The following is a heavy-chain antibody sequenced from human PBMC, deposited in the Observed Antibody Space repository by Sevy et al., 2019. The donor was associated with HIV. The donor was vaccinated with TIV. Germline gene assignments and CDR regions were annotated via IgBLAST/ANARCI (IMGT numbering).Heavy chain of an antibody. Sequence: SETLSLTCTVSGGSISSSSYYWGWIRQPPGKGLEWIGSIYYSGSTYYNPSLKSRVTISVDTSKNQFSLKLSSVTAADTAVYYCARHLAKHSSAFDYWGQGTLVTVSS. CDR1: GGSISSSSYY. D-gene: IGHD6-25*01. CDR3: ARHLAKHSSAFDY. CDR2: IYYSGST. V-gene: IGHV4-39*01. J-gene: IGHJ4*02.